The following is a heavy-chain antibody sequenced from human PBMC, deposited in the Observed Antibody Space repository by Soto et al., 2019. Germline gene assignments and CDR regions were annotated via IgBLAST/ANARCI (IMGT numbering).Heavy chain of an antibody. D-gene: IGHD5-18*01. CDR1: GFIFADYA. CDR2: ISWNSGNV. CDR3: AKDRSGYSYGSFDH. Sequence: EVQLVESGGGLVQPGRSLRLSCAVSGFIFADYAMHWVRQAPGKGLEWVSGISWNSGNVDYADSVKGRFTISRDNAKNSLYLQMNSLRAEDTALYYCAKDRSGYSYGSFDHWGQGTLVTVSS. J-gene: IGHJ4*02. V-gene: IGHV3-9*01.